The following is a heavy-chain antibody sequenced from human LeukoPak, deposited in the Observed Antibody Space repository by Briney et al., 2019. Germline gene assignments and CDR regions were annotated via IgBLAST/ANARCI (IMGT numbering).Heavy chain of an antibody. CDR2: LYNSGST. CDR3: AREYCSGGSCYPNWFDP. D-gene: IGHD2-15*01. V-gene: IGHV4-59*01. Sequence: SETLSLTCTVSGGSISSYYWSWLRQPPGKGLEWIGYLYNSGSTNYNPSLKSRVTISVDTSKNQFSLKLSSVTAADTAMYYCAREYCSGGSCYPNWFDPWGLGTQVTVSS. J-gene: IGHJ5*02. CDR1: GGSISSYY.